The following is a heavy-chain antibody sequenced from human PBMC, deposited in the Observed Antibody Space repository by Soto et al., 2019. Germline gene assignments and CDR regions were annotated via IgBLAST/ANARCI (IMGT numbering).Heavy chain of an antibody. J-gene: IGHJ4*02. CDR2: INHSGST. CDR3: ARGLDYVVY. V-gene: IGHV4-34*01. CDR1: GGYFSGYY. Sequence: QVQLQQWGAGLLKPSETLSLTFAVYGGYFSGYYWNWIRQPPGKGLEWIGEINHSGSTNYNPSLKSRVTISVDTSKNPFSLKLSSVTAADTAVYYCARGLDYVVYWGQGTLVTVSS.